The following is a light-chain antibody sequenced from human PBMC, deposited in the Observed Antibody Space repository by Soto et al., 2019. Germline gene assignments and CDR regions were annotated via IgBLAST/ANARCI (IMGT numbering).Light chain of an antibody. Sequence: EIVMTQSPATLSVSPGERATLSCRASQSVSSNLAWYQQKPGQAPRLLFYGASSRATGVPDRFSGSGSGTDFTLTISRLEPEDFAVYYCQQYDNSPWTFGQGTKVDIK. J-gene: IGKJ1*01. V-gene: IGKV3-20*01. CDR2: GAS. CDR1: QSVSSN. CDR3: QQYDNSPWT.